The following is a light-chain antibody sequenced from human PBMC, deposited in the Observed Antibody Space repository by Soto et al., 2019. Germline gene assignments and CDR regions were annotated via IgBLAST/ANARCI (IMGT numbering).Light chain of an antibody. V-gene: IGLV1-40*01. CDR1: SSNIGAGYD. CDR3: PSYDSSLSVYVV. J-gene: IGLJ2*01. Sequence: QSVLTQPPSVSGAPGQRVTISCTGSSSNIGAGYDVHWYQQLPGTAPKLLIYGNSNRPSGVPDRFSGSKSGTSASLAITGLQAEDEADYYCPSYDSSLSVYVVFGGGTTLTVL. CDR2: GNS.